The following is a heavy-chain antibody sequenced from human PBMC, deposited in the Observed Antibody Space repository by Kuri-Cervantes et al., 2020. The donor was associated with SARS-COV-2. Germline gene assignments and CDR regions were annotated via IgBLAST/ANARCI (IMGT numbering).Heavy chain of an antibody. Sequence: ESLKISCAVYGGSFSGYYWGWSRQPPGKGLEWVGEINHSGSTNYNPSLKSRVTISADTSKNQFSLKLSSVTAADTAVYYCARGDCSSTSCYTWGAENYWGQGTLVTCYS. J-gene: IGHJ4*02. CDR3: ARGDCSSTSCYTWGAENY. V-gene: IGHV4-34*01. CDR1: GGSFSGYY. D-gene: IGHD2-2*02. CDR2: INHSGST.